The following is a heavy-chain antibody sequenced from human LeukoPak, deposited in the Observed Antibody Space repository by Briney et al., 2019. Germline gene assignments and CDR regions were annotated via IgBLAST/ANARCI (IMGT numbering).Heavy chain of an antibody. D-gene: IGHD2-15*01. CDR1: GFTFNNYD. CDR3: ARGLQRFDY. CDR2: ISNTGSTI. V-gene: IGHV3-48*03. J-gene: IGHJ4*02. Sequence: GGSLRLSCAASGFTFNNYDMNWVRQAPGKGLEWVSYISNTGSTIYYADSVKGRFTISRDNAKNSLYLQMNSLRAEDTAVYYCARGLQRFDYWGQGTLVTVSS.